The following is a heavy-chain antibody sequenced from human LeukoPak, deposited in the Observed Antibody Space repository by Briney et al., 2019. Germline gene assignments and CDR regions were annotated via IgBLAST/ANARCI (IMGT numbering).Heavy chain of an antibody. CDR3: ARGGGSYYGDNQNFDY. CDR1: GFTFSSYA. J-gene: IGHJ4*02. Sequence: GGSLRLSCAASGFTFSSYAMHWVRQAPGKGLEWVAVISYDGSNKYYADSVKGRFTISRDNSKNTLYLQMNSLRAEDAAVYYCARGGGSYYGDNQNFDYWGQGTLVTVSS. CDR2: ISYDGSNK. V-gene: IGHV3-30-3*01. D-gene: IGHD1-26*01.